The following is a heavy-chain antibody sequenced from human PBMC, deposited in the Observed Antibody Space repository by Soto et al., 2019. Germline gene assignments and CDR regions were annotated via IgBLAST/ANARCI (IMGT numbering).Heavy chain of an antibody. V-gene: IGHV3-53*01. CDR2: IYSGGLT. CDR3: ASSAGFCSGGSCYDY. Sequence: GGSLRLSCAASKLTVGSSYMTWVRQAPGKGLEWVSVIYSGGLTYYADSVKGRFTISRDASKNTLYLQMNTLRADDTAVYYCASSAGFCSGGSCYDYWGQGTLVTVSS. D-gene: IGHD2-15*01. CDR1: KLTVGSSY. J-gene: IGHJ4*02.